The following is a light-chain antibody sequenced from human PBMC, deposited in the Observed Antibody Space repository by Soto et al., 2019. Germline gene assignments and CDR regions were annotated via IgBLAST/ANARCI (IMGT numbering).Light chain of an antibody. CDR3: QQRSNWPTYT. J-gene: IGKJ2*01. CDR1: QSVSSY. Sequence: EIVLTQSPATLSLSPGERVTLSCRASQSVSSYLAWYQQKPGQAPRLLIYDASNRATGIPARFSGSGSGTDFTLTISSLEPEDFAVYSCQQRSNWPTYTFGQGTKLETK. CDR2: DAS. V-gene: IGKV3-11*01.